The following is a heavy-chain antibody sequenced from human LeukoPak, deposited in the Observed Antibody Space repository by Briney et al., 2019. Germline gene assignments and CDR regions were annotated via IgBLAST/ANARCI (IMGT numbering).Heavy chain of an antibody. CDR1: GFTFSSYW. Sequence: PGGSLRLSCAASGFTFSSYWMHWVRQAAGKGLVWVSRVNSDGSGTSYADSVKGRFTISRDNAKNTLYLQMNSLRAEDTAVYYCARERFETTVTTSYYYGMDIWGQGTTVTVSS. V-gene: IGHV3-74*01. CDR3: ARERFETTVTTSYYYGMDI. J-gene: IGHJ6*02. CDR2: VNSDGSGT. D-gene: IGHD4-17*01.